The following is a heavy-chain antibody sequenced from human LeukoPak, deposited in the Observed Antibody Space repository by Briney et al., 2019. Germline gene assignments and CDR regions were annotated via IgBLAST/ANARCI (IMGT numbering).Heavy chain of an antibody. CDR2: ISYDGSNK. J-gene: IGHJ6*02. CDR1: GFTFSSYG. CDR3: AKDLDSTQRNYYYYYGMDV. V-gene: IGHV3-30*18. Sequence: QAGGSLRLSCAASGFTFSSYGMHWVRQAPGKGLEWVAVISYDGSNKYYADSVKGRFTISRDNSKNTLYLQMNSLRAEDTAVYYCAKDLDSTQRNYYYYYGMDVWGQGTTVTVSS. D-gene: IGHD3-9*01.